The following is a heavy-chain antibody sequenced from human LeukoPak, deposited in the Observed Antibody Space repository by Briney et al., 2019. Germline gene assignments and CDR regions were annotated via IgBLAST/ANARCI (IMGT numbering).Heavy chain of an antibody. CDR3: AIARLSATPYYFDY. V-gene: IGHV1-24*01. D-gene: IGHD2-15*01. J-gene: IGHJ4*02. Sequence: ASVKVSCKVSGYTLTELSMHWVRQAPGKGLEWMGGFDPEDGETIYAQKFQGRVTITADESTSTAYMELSSLRSEDTAVYYCAIARLSATPYYFDYWGQGTLVTVSS. CDR1: GYTLTELS. CDR2: FDPEDGET.